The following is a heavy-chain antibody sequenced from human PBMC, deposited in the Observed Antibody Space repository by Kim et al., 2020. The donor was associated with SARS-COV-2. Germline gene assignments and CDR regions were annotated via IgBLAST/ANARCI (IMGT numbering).Heavy chain of an antibody. Sequence: GGSLRLSCAASGFTFDDYGMSWVRQTPGKGLEWVAGINKNGGSTGYVDSAKGRFTISRDNAKNSLFLQMNSLRADDTVLYHCVRGFYKGPFDFWGQGTLVTVSS. J-gene: IGHJ4*02. CDR1: GFTFDDYG. CDR3: VRGFYKGPFDF. D-gene: IGHD1-1*01. V-gene: IGHV3-20*01. CDR2: INKNGGST.